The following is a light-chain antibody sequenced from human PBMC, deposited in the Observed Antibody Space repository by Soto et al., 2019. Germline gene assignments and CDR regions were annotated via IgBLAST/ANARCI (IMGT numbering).Light chain of an antibody. CDR2: GAS. CDR1: QSVSSN. Sequence: EIVMTQSPATLSVSPGERATLSCRASQSVSSNLAWYQQKPGQAPRLLIYGASTRATGIPARFSGSGSGTEFTLTIGSLQSEDVAVYYCRQYKYWQGMVGQGSKM. V-gene: IGKV3-15*01. J-gene: IGKJ1*01. CDR3: RQYKYWQGM.